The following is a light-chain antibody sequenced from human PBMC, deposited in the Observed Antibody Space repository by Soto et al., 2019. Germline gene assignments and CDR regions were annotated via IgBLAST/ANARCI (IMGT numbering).Light chain of an antibody. CDR1: SSNIGARVD. J-gene: IGLJ1*01. CDR2: ANN. V-gene: IGLV1-40*01. CDR3: QSYDSSLSGSYA. Sequence: QSVLTQPPSVSGAPGQTVTISCTGTSSNIGARVDVHWYQHLPGLAPKLLIYANNIRPSGVPDRFSGSKSGSSASLAISCLQAEDEGDYYCQSYDSSLSGSYAFGTGTKLTVL.